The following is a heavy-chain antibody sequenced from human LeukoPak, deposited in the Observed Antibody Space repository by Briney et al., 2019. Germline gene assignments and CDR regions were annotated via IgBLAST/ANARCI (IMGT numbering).Heavy chain of an antibody. Sequence: GGSLRLSCAASGFTFDDYAMHWVRQDPGKGLEWVSGISWNSGSIGYADSVKGRFTISRDNAKNSLYLQMHSLRAEDTALYYCAKGSAAAANTYDCWGQGTLVTVSS. D-gene: IGHD6-13*01. J-gene: IGHJ4*02. V-gene: IGHV3-9*01. CDR2: ISWNSGSI. CDR3: AKGSAAAANTYDC. CDR1: GFTFDDYA.